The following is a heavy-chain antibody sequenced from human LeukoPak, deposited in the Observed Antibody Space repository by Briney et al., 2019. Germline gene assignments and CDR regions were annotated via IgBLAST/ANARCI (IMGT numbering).Heavy chain of an antibody. Sequence: GGSLRLSCAASRFTFSSYAMCWVRQAPGKGLEWVSAISGSGGSTYYADSVKGRFTISRDNSKNTLYLQMNSLRAEDTAVYYCASQSYSMATNYWGQRTLVTVSS. J-gene: IGHJ4*02. D-gene: IGHD5-24*01. CDR1: RFTFSSYA. CDR3: ASQSYSMATNY. V-gene: IGHV3-23*01. CDR2: ISGSGGST.